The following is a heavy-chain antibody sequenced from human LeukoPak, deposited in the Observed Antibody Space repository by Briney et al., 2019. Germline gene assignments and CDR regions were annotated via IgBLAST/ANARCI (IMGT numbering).Heavy chain of an antibody. CDR1: GGSFSGYY. V-gene: IGHV4-34*01. Sequence: SETLSLTCAVYGGSFSGYYWSWIRQPPGKGLEWIGEIYHSGSTNYNPSLKSRVTISVDTSKNQFSLKLSSVTAADTAVYYCARGSSGGSGRTDYYYYGMDVWGQGTTVTVSS. D-gene: IGHD3-10*01. CDR2: IYHSGST. J-gene: IGHJ6*02. CDR3: ARGSSGGSGRTDYYYYGMDV.